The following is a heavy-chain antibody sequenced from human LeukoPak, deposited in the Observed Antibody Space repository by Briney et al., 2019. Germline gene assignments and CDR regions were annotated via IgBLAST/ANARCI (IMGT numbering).Heavy chain of an antibody. J-gene: IGHJ6*03. V-gene: IGHV3-7*01. CDR2: MNQDGSDI. Sequence: GGSLRLSCAASGFTLSGYWMSWVRQAPGKGLEWVANMNQDGSDINYVDSVRGRFTISRDNAKNSLYLQMNTLRAEDTAVYYCANDYYGSGSSLYYYYYMDVWGKGTTVTVSS. CDR3: ANDYYGSGSSLYYYYYMDV. CDR1: GFTLSGYW. D-gene: IGHD3-10*01.